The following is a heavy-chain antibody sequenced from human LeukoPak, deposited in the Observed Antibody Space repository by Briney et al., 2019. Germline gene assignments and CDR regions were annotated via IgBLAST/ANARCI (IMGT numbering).Heavy chain of an antibody. CDR3: ARDPADYYDSSGYSAPRLSDY. D-gene: IGHD3-22*01. J-gene: IGHJ4*02. Sequence: SQTLSLTCTVSGGSISSGSYYWSWIRQPAGKGLEWIGRIYTSGSTNYNPSLKSRATISVDTSKNQFSLKLSSVTAADTAVYYCARDPADYYDSSGYSAPRLSDYWGQGTLVTVSS. CDR2: IYTSGST. CDR1: GGSISSGSYY. V-gene: IGHV4-61*02.